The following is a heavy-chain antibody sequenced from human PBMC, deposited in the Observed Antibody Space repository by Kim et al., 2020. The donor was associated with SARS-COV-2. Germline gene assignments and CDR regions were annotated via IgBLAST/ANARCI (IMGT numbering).Heavy chain of an antibody. CDR3: ARRGIGLYYYGMDV. Sequence: SPSFQDQVTISADKSISTAYLQWSSLKASDTAMYYCARRGIGLYYYGMDVWGQGTTVTVSS. D-gene: IGHD3-16*01. J-gene: IGHJ6*02. V-gene: IGHV5-51*01.